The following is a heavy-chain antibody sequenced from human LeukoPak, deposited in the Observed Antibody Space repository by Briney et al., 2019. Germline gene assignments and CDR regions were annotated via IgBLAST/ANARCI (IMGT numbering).Heavy chain of an antibody. V-gene: IGHV3-7*01. J-gene: IGHJ4*02. Sequence: HPGGSLRLSCAASGFAFSSYWMSWVRQAPGKGLEWVANIKQDGSEKYYVDSVKGRFTISRDNAKNSLYLQMNSLRAEDTAVYYCARDHPENWNYADYWGQGTLVTVSS. CDR2: IKQDGSEK. CDR3: ARDHPENWNYADY. CDR1: GFAFSSYW. D-gene: IGHD1-1*01.